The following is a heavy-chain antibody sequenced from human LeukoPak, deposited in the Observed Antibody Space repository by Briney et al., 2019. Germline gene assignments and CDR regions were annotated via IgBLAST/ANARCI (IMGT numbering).Heavy chain of an antibody. Sequence: GGSLRLSCAASGFTFSSYAMHWVRQAPGKGLEWVAVISYDGSNKYYADSVKGRFTISRDNSKNTLYLQMNSLRAEDTAVYYCARRPTFGGVLVIPQVDYWGQGTLVTVSS. CDR3: ARRPTFGGVLVIPQVDY. CDR2: ISYDGSNK. D-gene: IGHD3-16*02. V-gene: IGHV3-30-3*01. CDR1: GFTFSSYA. J-gene: IGHJ4*02.